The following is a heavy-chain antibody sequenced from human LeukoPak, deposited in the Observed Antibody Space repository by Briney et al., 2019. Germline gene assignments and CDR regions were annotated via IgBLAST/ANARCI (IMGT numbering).Heavy chain of an antibody. CDR1: GGSISSYY. J-gene: IGHJ5*02. V-gene: IGHV4-59*12. Sequence: SETLSLTCTVSGGSISSYYWSWIRQPPGKGLEWIGYIYYSGSTNYNPSLKSRVTISVDTSKNQFSLKLSSVTAADTAVYYCARAPYYDFWSGFWFDPWGQGTLVTVSS. CDR2: IYYSGST. CDR3: ARAPYYDFWSGFWFDP. D-gene: IGHD3-3*01.